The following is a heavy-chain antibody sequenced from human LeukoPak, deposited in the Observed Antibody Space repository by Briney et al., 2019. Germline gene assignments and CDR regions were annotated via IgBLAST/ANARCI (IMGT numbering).Heavy chain of an antibody. CDR2: IRSKAYGGTT. V-gene: IGHV3-49*03. CDR1: GFTFGDYA. CDR3: TREFQGNRFDY. J-gene: IGHJ4*02. Sequence: PGRSLGLSCTASGFTFGDYAMSWFRQAPGKGLEWVGFIRSKAYGGTTEYAASVKGRFTISRDDSKSIAYLQMNSLKTEDTAVYYCTREFQGNRFDYWGQGTLVTASS. D-gene: IGHD2/OR15-2a*01.